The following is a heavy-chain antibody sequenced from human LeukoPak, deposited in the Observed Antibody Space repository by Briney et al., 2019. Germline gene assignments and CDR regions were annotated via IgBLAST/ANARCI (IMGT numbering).Heavy chain of an antibody. J-gene: IGHJ6*02. D-gene: IGHD6-13*01. CDR1: GYTFTSYD. CDR2: MNPNSGNT. V-gene: IGHV1-8*01. CDR3: ARDKGPIAAAGTRSTHYYYGMDV. Sequence: VASVKVSCKASGYTFTSYDINWVRQATGQGLEWMGWMNPNSGNTGYAQKFQGRVTMTRDTSISTAYMELSRLRSDDTAVYYCARDKGPIAAAGTRSTHYYYGMDVWGQGTTVTVSS.